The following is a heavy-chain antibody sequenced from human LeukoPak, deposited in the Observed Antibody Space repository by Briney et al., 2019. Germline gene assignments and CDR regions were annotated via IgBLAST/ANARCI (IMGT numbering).Heavy chain of an antibody. Sequence: GGSLRLSCAASGFTVSSNYMSWVRQAPGKGLEWVSVIYSGGSTYYADSVKGRFTISRDNSKNTLYLQMNSLRAEDTAVYYCARGRYYGSYYMDVWGKGTTVTISS. CDR1: GFTVSSNY. J-gene: IGHJ6*03. V-gene: IGHV3-53*01. CDR2: IYSGGST. D-gene: IGHD3-10*01. CDR3: ARGRYYGSYYMDV.